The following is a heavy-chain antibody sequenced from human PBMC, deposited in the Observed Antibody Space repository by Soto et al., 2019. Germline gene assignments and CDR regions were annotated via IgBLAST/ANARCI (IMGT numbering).Heavy chain of an antibody. CDR2: IYYSGST. Sequence: SETLSLTCTVSGGSISSYYWSWIRQPPGKGLEWIGYIYYSGSTNYNPSLKSRVTISVDTSKNQFSLKLSSVTAADTAVYYCASSYYYDSSGYYSIPFDYWGQGTLVTSPQ. CDR3: ASSYYYDSSGYYSIPFDY. J-gene: IGHJ4*02. D-gene: IGHD3-22*01. V-gene: IGHV4-59*01. CDR1: GGSISSYY.